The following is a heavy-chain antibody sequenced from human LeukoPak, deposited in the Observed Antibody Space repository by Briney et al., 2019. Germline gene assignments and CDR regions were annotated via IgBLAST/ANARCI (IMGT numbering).Heavy chain of an antibody. CDR2: IYSGGST. V-gene: IGHV3-53*01. CDR1: GFTVSSNY. J-gene: IGHJ3*02. D-gene: IGHD2-21*01. CDR3: ARDRVFPPDAFDI. Sequence: GGSLRLSCAASGFTVSSNYMSWVRQAPGKGLEWVSVIYSGGSTYYADSVKGRFTISRDNSENTLYLQMNSLRAEDTAVYYCARDRVFPPDAFDIWGQGTMVTVSS.